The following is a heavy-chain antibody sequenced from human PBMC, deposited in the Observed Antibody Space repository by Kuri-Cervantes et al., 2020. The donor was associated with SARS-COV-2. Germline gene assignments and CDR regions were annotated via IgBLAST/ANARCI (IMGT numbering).Heavy chain of an antibody. CDR3: VRALSDLSNVLLWFGEKLRFDP. J-gene: IGHJ5*02. V-gene: IGHV4-39*07. CDR1: GGSISSSSYY. CDR2: IYYSGST. Sequence: SETLSLTCTVSGGSISSSSYYWGWIRQPPGKGLEWIGSIYYSGSTYYSPSLKSRVTISVDTSKNQFSLKLSSVTAADTAVYYCVRALSDLSNVLLWFGEKLRFDPWGQGTLVTVSS. D-gene: IGHD3-10*01.